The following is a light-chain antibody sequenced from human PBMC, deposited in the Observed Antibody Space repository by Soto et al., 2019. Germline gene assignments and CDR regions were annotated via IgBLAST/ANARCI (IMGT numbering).Light chain of an antibody. V-gene: IGKV3-11*01. CDR3: QQRSNWPPT. J-gene: IGKJ4*01. CDR1: QSISSY. Sequence: EIVLTQSPATLSLSPGERATLSCRASQSISSYLAWYQQKPGQAPRLLIYDASNRATGIPARFSGGGTGTDFTLTISSLEPEHFAVYYCQQRSNWPPTFGGGTKVEIK. CDR2: DAS.